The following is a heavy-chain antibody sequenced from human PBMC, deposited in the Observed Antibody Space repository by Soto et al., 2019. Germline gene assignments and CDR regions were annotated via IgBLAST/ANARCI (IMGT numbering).Heavy chain of an antibody. CDR3: ARGHPIDY. Sequence: EVQLGESGGGLVQPGGALRLSCAASGFTVSSNYMSWVRQAPGKGLEWVSVIYSGGSTYYADSVKGRSTISRHNSKNTLYLQMNSLRAEDTAVYYCARGHPIDYWGQGTLVTVSS. CDR1: GFTVSSNY. J-gene: IGHJ4*02. V-gene: IGHV3-53*04. CDR2: IYSGGST.